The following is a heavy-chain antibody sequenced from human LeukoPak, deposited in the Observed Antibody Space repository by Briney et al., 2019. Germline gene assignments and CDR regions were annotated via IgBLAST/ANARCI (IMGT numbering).Heavy chain of an antibody. V-gene: IGHV3-23*01. Sequence: PGGSLRLSCAASGFTFSSYAMSWVRQAPGKGLEWVSAISGSGGSTYYADSVKGRFTISRDNSKNTLYLQMNSLRAEDTAVYYCAKDNRIAPRSSRGHYFDSWGQGTLVTVSS. CDR1: GFTFSSYA. CDR2: ISGSGGST. CDR3: AKDNRIAPRSSRGHYFDS. J-gene: IGHJ4*02. D-gene: IGHD6-6*01.